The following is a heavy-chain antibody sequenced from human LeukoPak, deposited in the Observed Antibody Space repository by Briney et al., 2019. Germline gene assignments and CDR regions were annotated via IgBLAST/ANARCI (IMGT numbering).Heavy chain of an antibody. V-gene: IGHV3-11*04. CDR2: ISSSGSTI. Sequence: GGSLRLSCAASGFTFSDYYMSWIRQAPGKGLEWVSYISSSGSTIYYADSVKGQFTISRDNAKNSLYLQMNSLRVEDTAVYYCARDPRGYSYGVDYWGQGTLVTVSS. CDR3: ARDPRGYSYGVDY. D-gene: IGHD5-18*01. CDR1: GFTFSDYY. J-gene: IGHJ4*02.